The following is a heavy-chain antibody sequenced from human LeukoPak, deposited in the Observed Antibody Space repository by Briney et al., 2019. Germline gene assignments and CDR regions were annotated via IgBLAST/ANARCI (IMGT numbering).Heavy chain of an antibody. Sequence: SVEVSCKASGGTFSSYAISWVRQAPGQGLEWMGRIIPIFGIANYAQKFQGRVTITADKSTSTAYMELSSLRSEDTAVYYCARDLTGTSESDYWGQGTLVTVSS. CDR2: IIPIFGIA. V-gene: IGHV1-69*04. J-gene: IGHJ4*02. CDR3: ARDLTGTSESDY. D-gene: IGHD1-1*01. CDR1: GGTFSSYA.